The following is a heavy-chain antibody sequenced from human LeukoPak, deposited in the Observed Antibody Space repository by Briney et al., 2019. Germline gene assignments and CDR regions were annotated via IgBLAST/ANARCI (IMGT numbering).Heavy chain of an antibody. D-gene: IGHD2-21*01. CDR3: ATDLLGKVAHLHRSYH. CDR1: GGTFSSYA. J-gene: IGHJ4*02. V-gene: IGHV1-69*01. CDR2: IIPIFGTA. Sequence: ASVKVSCKASGGTFSSYAISWVRQAPGQGLEWMGGIIPIFGTANYAQKFQGRVTITADESTSTAYMELSSLRSEDTAVYYCATDLLGKVAHLHRSYHWGQGTLVTVSS.